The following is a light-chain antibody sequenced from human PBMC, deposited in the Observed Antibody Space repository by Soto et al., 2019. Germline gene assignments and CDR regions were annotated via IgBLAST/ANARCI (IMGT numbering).Light chain of an antibody. J-gene: IGLJ2*01. CDR3: SAWDDSLRAVV. V-gene: IGLV1-47*01. CDR2: YNN. CDR1: SSNIGSNY. Sequence: QSVLTQPPSASGTPGQRVTISCSGSSSNIGSNYVYWYQQLPGTAPKLLIYYNNQRPSGVPDRFSGSKSGTSASLAISGLRSEDEADYYCSAWDDSLRAVVFGGGTQLTVL.